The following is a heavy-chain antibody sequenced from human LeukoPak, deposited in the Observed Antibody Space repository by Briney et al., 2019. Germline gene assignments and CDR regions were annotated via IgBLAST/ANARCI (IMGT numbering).Heavy chain of an antibody. V-gene: IGHV1-69*04. CDR2: IIPILGIE. CDR3: ATEGGSIVD. CDR1: GGTFSTYG. D-gene: IGHD2-15*01. J-gene: IGHJ4*02. Sequence: ASVKVSCKASGGTFSTYGVTWVRQAPGQGFEWMGRIIPILGIENTAQKFQGRVTITADKSTRSADESTSTVYMELSSLRSDDTAVYYCATEGGSIVDWGQGILVTVSS.